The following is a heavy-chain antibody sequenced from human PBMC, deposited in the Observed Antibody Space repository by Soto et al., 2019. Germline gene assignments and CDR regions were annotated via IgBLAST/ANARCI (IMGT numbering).Heavy chain of an antibody. D-gene: IGHD4-17*01. CDR2: ISWNSGSI. Sequence: EVQLVESGGGLVQPGRSLRLSCAASGFTFDDYAMHWVRQAPGKGLEWVSGISWNSGSIGYADSVKGRFTISRDNAKNSLYLLMNSLRAEDTALYYCAKDAADYGDYFDYWGQGTLVTVFS. V-gene: IGHV3-9*01. CDR3: AKDAADYGDYFDY. J-gene: IGHJ4*02. CDR1: GFTFDDYA.